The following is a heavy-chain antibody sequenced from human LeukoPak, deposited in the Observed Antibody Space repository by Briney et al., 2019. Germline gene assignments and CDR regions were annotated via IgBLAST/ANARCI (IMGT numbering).Heavy chain of an antibody. CDR2: IIPIFGTA. CDR1: GGTFSSYA. Sequence: ASVKVSCKASGGTFSSYAISWVRQAPGQGLEWMGGIIPIFGTANYAQKFQGRVTITADESTSTAYMELSSLRSEDTAVYYCARVRIQPTQQFDYWGQGTLVTVSS. D-gene: IGHD5-18*01. J-gene: IGHJ4*02. V-gene: IGHV1-69*13. CDR3: ARVRIQPTQQFDY.